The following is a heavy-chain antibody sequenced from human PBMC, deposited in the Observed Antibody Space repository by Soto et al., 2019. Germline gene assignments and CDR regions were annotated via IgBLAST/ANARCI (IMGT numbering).Heavy chain of an antibody. V-gene: IGHV4-59*01. CDR2: IYYSGST. CDR1: GGSISSYY. Sequence: PSETLSLTCTASGGSISSYYWSWIRQPPGKGLEWIGYIYYSGSTNYNPSLKSRVTISVDTSKNQFSLKLSSVTAADTAVYYCARVSSYYYGSGDLYYFDYWGQGTLVTVSS. J-gene: IGHJ4*02. D-gene: IGHD3-10*01. CDR3: ARVSSYYYGSGDLYYFDY.